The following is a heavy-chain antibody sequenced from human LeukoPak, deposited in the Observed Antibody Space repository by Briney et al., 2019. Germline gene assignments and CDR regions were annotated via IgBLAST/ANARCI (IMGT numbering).Heavy chain of an antibody. CDR3: AKDVLYFDY. V-gene: IGHV3-21*01. J-gene: IGHJ4*02. CDR2: VSTGSNYI. CDR1: GFTFSSYS. D-gene: IGHD4/OR15-4a*01. Sequence: GGSLRLSCTASGFTFSSYSLNWVRQAPGKGLEWVSSVSTGSNYIYYADSVKGRFTISRDNDKNSLYLQMNSLRVEDTAVYYCAKDVLYFDYWGQGTLVTVSS.